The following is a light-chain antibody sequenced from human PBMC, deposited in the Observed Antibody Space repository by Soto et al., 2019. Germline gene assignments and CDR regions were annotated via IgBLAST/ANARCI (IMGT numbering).Light chain of an antibody. Sequence: IQMTQSPSSLSASVGDSVTVTCRASQSINIYLNWYQQKPGKAPTLFIYGASSLQSGFPSRFTGGGSRTDFALSISSLQPEDFATYDCQQSYRSPYTFGQGTKLEIK. CDR2: GAS. CDR3: QQSYRSPYT. J-gene: IGKJ2*01. CDR1: QSINIY. V-gene: IGKV1-39*01.